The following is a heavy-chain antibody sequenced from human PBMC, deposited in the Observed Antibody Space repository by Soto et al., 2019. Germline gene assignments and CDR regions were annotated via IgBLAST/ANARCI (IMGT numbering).Heavy chain of an antibody. J-gene: IGHJ3*02. CDR2: ISAYNGNT. D-gene: IGHD2-2*01. Sequence: GASVKVSCKASGYTFTSYGISWVRQAPGQGLEWMGWISAYNGNTNYAQKLQGRVTMTTDTSTSTAYMELRSLRSDDTAVYYCAIELYCSSTSCYPRGAFDIWGQGTMVTVSS. V-gene: IGHV1-18*01. CDR3: AIELYCSSTSCYPRGAFDI. CDR1: GYTFTSYG.